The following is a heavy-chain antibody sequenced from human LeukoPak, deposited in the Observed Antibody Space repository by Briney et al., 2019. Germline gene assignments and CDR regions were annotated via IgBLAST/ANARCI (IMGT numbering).Heavy chain of an antibody. D-gene: IGHD6-13*01. CDR2: IYHSGST. V-gene: IGHV4-30-2*01. CDR3: ARDQGYSSSWSYYYYGMDV. CDR1: GGSISSGGYS. J-gene: IGHJ6*02. Sequence: SETLSLTCAVSGGSISSGGYSWSWIRQPPGKGLEWIGYIYHSGSTYYNPSLKSRVTISVDRSKNQFSLKLSSVTAADTAVYYCARDQGYSSSWSYYYYGMDVWGQGTTVTVSS.